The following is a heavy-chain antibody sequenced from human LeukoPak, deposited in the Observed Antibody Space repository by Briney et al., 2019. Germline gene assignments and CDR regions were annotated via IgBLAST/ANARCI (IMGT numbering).Heavy chain of an antibody. CDR3: ARVHRTYYYYGVDV. CDR1: GYTFTSYD. J-gene: IGHJ6*02. CDR2: MNPNSGNT. Sequence: ASVRVSCKASGYTFTSYDINWVRQATGQGLEWMGWMNPNSGNTGYAQKFQGRVIMTRNTSISTAYMGLSSLRSEDTAVYYCARVHRTYYYYGVDVWGQGTTVTVSS. V-gene: IGHV1-8*01.